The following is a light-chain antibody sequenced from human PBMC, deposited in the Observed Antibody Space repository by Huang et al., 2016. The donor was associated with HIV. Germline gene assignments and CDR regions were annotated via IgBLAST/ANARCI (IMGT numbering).Light chain of an antibody. CDR1: QSVFHNSNQQHV. V-gene: IGKV4-1*01. J-gene: IGKJ1*01. CDR3: QQYLSTPWT. Sequence: DIVMTQSPDLLAVSLGGRATINCRSNQSVFHNSNQQHVVAWFQQTPRHPPKLLIYWTSIRASGVPDRFSGGGSGTEFALTISNLQAADVAVYYCQQYLSTPWTFGQGTKVEIK. CDR2: WTS.